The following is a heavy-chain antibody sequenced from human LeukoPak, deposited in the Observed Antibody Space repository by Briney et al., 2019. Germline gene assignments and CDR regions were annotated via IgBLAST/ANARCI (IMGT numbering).Heavy chain of an antibody. CDR3: ARGVGSSPSWFDP. V-gene: IGHV4-34*01. J-gene: IGHJ5*02. CDR1: GGSFSGYY. D-gene: IGHD6-6*01. CDR2: INHSGST. Sequence: SETLSLTCAVYGGSFSGYYWSWIRQPPGKGLEWIGEINHSGSTNYDPSLKSRVTISVYTSKNQFSLKLSSVTAADTAVYYCARGVGSSPSWFDPWGQGTLVTVSS.